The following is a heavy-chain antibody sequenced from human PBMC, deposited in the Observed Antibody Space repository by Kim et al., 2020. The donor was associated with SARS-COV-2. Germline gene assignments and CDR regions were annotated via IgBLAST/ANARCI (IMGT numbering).Heavy chain of an antibody. Sequence: GGSLRLSCAASGFTFSDYYMSWIRQAPGKGLEWDSYISSSSSYTKYADSVKGRFTISRDNAKNSLYLQMNSLRAEDTAVYYCARERLITIFGVVINDAFDIWGQGTMVTVSS. CDR3: ARERLITIFGVVINDAFDI. V-gene: IGHV3-11*05. CDR1: GFTFSDYY. D-gene: IGHD3-3*01. CDR2: ISSSSSYT. J-gene: IGHJ3*02.